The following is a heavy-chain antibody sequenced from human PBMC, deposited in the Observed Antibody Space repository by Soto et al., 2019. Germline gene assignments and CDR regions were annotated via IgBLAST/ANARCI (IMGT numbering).Heavy chain of an antibody. CDR1: GFAFTNYG. CDR3: VKDLGYSLFAMGGGMDV. J-gene: IGHJ6*02. V-gene: IGHV3-23*04. D-gene: IGHD3-3*02. Sequence: VQVVESGGGVVQPGTSLRLSCAASGFAFTNYGIHWVRQAPGKGPEWVSVMSGSGGSTFYADSVRGRFTTSRDTSKHTVYLQMDRLRVEDTAIYYCVKDLGYSLFAMGGGMDVWGQGTTVTVSS. CDR2: MSGSGGST.